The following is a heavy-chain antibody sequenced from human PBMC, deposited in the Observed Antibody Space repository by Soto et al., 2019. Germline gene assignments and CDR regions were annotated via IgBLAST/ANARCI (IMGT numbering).Heavy chain of an antibody. J-gene: IGHJ6*03. CDR3: ARILMPAVDNYYYYMDV. CDR2: IYYSGST. CDR1: GGSISSYY. V-gene: IGHV4-59*01. Sequence: QVQLQESGPGLVKPSETLSLTCTVSGGSISSYYWSWIRQPPGKGLEWIGYIYYSGSTNYNPSLKSRVTISVDTSKNQFSLKLSAVTAADTAVYYCARILMPAVDNYYYYMDVWGKGTTVTVSS. D-gene: IGHD5-12*01.